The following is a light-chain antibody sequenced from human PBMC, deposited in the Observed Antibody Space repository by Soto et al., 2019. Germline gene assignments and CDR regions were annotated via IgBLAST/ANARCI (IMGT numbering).Light chain of an antibody. Sequence: QSALTQPASVSGSPGQSITISCTGTSSDVGRYNLVSWYQQHPGKAPKLMIYEGSKRPSGVSNRFSGSKSGNTASLTISGLQAEDEADYYCCSYAGSRTHVVFGGGTKLTVL. CDR1: SSDVGRYNL. J-gene: IGLJ2*01. CDR3: CSYAGSRTHVV. V-gene: IGLV2-23*01. CDR2: EGS.